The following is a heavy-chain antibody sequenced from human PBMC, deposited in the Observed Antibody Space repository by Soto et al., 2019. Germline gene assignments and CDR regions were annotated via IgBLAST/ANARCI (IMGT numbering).Heavy chain of an antibody. V-gene: IGHV1-3*01. Sequence: ASVKVSRKASGYXFTSYAMHWVRQAPGQRLEWMGWINAGNGNTKYSQKFQGRVTITRDTSASTAYMELSSLRSEDTAVYYCARDATYSSSWWFDPWGQGTLVTVSS. D-gene: IGHD6-6*01. CDR3: ARDATYSSSWWFDP. CDR2: INAGNGNT. CDR1: GYXFTSYA. J-gene: IGHJ5*02.